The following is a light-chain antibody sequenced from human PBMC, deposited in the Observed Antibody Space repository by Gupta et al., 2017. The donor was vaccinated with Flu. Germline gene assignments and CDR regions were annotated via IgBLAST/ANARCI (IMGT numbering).Light chain of an antibody. V-gene: IGLV2-14*01. CDR2: EVS. J-gene: IGLJ3*02. Sequence: QSALTQPASVSGYPGQPITISCTGTSSDVGGYNYVSWYQQYPGKVPRLIISEVSNRPSGISGRFSGSKSGNTASLTISGLQAEDEASYYCSSYTKSCTLVFGGGTKLTVL. CDR3: SSYTKSCTLV. CDR1: SSDVGGYNY.